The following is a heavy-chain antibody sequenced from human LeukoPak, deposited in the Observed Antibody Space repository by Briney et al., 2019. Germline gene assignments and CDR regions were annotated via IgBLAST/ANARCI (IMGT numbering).Heavy chain of an antibody. CDR2: IYTSGST. D-gene: IGHD3-10*01. V-gene: IGHV4-4*07. J-gene: IGHJ4*02. Sequence: SETLSLTCTVSGGSISSSYWNWIRQPAGEGPEWIGRIYTSGSTNYNPSLKSRVTMSVDTSKNQFSLKLSSVTAADTAVYYCARVGDYGSGSYSPIDYWGQGTLVTVSS. CDR1: GGSISSSY. CDR3: ARVGDYGSGSYSPIDY.